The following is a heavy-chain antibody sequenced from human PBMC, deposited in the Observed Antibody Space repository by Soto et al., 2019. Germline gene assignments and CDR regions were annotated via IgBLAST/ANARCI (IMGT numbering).Heavy chain of an antibody. J-gene: IGHJ6*02. CDR2: LRSRGDVT. Sequence: EVQLLESGGALVQPGGSLRLSCAASGFTCSSYAMTWVRQAPGKGLEWVSVLRSRGDVTYYADFVKGRFTISRDNSRSTLYLHLDNLRAEDTAVYYCVKQHGPGTSYYYAMDVWGQGTTVAVSS. CDR1: GFTCSSYA. D-gene: IGHD1-1*01. CDR3: VKQHGPGTSYYYAMDV. V-gene: IGHV3-23*01.